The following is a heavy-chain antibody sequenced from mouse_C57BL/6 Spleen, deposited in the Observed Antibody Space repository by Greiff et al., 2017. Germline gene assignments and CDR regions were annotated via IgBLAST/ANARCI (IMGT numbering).Heavy chain of an antibody. J-gene: IGHJ1*03. CDR2: IWSGGST. D-gene: IGHD3-3*01. CDR1: GFSLTSYG. CDR3: ARGAGDWYFDV. V-gene: IGHV2-2*01. Sequence: QVQLQQSGPGLVQPSQSLSITCTVSGFSLTSYGVHWVRQSPGKGLEWLGVIWSGGSTDYNAAFISRLSISKDNSKSQVFFKMNSLQADDTAIYYCARGAGDWYFDVWGTGTTVTVSS.